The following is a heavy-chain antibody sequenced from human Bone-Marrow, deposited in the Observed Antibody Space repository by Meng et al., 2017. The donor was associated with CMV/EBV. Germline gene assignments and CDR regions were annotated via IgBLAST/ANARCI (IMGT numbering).Heavy chain of an antibody. CDR3: ARAGSLLWFGESLGY. D-gene: IGHD3-10*01. CDR1: GFTFSSYA. V-gene: IGHV3-30-3*01. CDR2: ISYDGSNK. Sequence: GESLKISCAASGFTFSSYAMHWVRQAPGKGLEWVAVISYDGSNKYYADSVKGRFTISRDNSKNTLYLQMNRLRAEDTAVYYCARAGSLLWFGESLGYWGQGTLVTVSS. J-gene: IGHJ4*02.